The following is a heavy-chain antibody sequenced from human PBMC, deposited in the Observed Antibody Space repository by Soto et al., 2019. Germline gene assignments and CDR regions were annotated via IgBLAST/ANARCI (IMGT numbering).Heavy chain of an antibody. CDR2: INPSGGST. Sequence: QVQLVQSGAEVKKPGASVKVSCKASGYTFTSYYMHWVRQAPGQGLEWMGIINPSGGSTSYAQKFQGRVTMTRDTSTSTVYMELSSLRSEDTAVYYCARDLRVAGVVPAASTNWFDPWGQGTLVTVSS. D-gene: IGHD2-2*01. CDR3: ARDLRVAGVVPAASTNWFDP. J-gene: IGHJ5*02. CDR1: GYTFTSYY. V-gene: IGHV1-46*01.